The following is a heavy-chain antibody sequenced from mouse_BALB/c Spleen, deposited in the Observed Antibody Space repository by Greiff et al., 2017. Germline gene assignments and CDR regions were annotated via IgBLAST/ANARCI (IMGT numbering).Heavy chain of an antibody. CDR2: ISSGSSTI. V-gene: IGHV5-17*02. CDR1: GFTFSSFG. J-gene: IGHJ4*01. Sequence: EVQLVESGGGLVQPGGSRKLSCAASGFTFSSFGMHWVRQAPEKGLEWVAYISSGSSTIYYADTVKGRFTISRDNPKNTLFLQMTSLRSEDTAMYYCARGGNYAMDYWGQGTSVTGSS. CDR3: ARGGNYAMDY.